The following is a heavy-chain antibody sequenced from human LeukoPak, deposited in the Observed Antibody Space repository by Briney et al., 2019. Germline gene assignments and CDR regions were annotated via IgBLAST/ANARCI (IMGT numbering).Heavy chain of an antibody. V-gene: IGHV4-34*01. D-gene: IGHD3-16*01. CDR2: INHSGST. CDR1: GGSFSGYY. CDR3: ARVYDYAQD. J-gene: IGHJ4*02. Sequence: SETLSLTCAVYGGSFSGYYWSWIRQPPGKGLEWIGEINHSGSTNYNPSLKSRVTISVDTSKNQFSLKLSSVTAADTAVYYCARVYDYAQDWGQGTLVTVSP.